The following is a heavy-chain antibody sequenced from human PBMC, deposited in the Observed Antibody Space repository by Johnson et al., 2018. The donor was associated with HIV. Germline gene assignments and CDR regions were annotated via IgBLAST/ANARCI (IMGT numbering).Heavy chain of an antibody. D-gene: IGHD3-22*01. CDR1: GFTFSSYA. J-gene: IGHJ3*02. CDR2: ISYDGSNK. Sequence: QVQLVESGGGVVQPGRSLRLSCAASGFTFSSYAMHWVRQAPGKGLEWVAVISYDGSNKYYADSVKGRFTISRDNSKNTVYLQMNSLIVEDTSVYYCARRSDYFSHDAFDIWGQGTMVTVSS. CDR3: ARRSDYFSHDAFDI. V-gene: IGHV3-30-3*01.